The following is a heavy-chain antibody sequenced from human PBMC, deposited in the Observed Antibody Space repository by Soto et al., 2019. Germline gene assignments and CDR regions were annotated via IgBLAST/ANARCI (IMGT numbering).Heavy chain of an antibody. CDR1: GYSFTSYW. CDR3: ARSDRWLVPGDYYYYRMDV. V-gene: IGHV5-10-1*01. CDR2: IDPSDSYT. J-gene: IGHJ6*02. D-gene: IGHD6-19*01. Sequence: GESLKISCKGSGYSFTSYWISWGRRMPGKGLEWMGRIDPSDSYTNYSPSFQGHVTISADKSISTAYLQWSSLKASDTAMYYCARSDRWLVPGDYYYYRMDVWGQATTVTVSS.